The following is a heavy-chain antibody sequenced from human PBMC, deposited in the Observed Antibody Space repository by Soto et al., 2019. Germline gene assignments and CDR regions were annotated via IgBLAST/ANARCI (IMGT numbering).Heavy chain of an antibody. CDR3: ARDPRGHCSGGSCSSN. V-gene: IGHV1-2*04. D-gene: IGHD2-15*01. J-gene: IGHJ4*02. CDR1: GYTFTGYY. CDR2: INPNSGGT. Sequence: ASVKVSCKAPGYTFTGYYMHWVRQAPGQGLEWMGWINPNSGGTNYAQKFQGWVTMTTDTSISTAYMELSRLRSDDTAVYYCARDPRGHCSGGSCSSNWGQGTLVTVSS.